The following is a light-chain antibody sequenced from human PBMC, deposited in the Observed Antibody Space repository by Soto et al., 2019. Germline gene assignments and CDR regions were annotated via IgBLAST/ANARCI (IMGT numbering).Light chain of an antibody. J-gene: IGKJ5*01. CDR3: QQRNTWPPIT. V-gene: IGKV3D-20*02. Sequence: EIVLTQSPGTLSLSPGERATLSCRASQSVSSSYLAWYQQKPGQAPRLLIYGASSRATGIPDRFSGSGSGKDFTLNIRRLEPEDFAIYYCQQRNTWPPITFGQGTRLEIK. CDR2: GAS. CDR1: QSVSSSY.